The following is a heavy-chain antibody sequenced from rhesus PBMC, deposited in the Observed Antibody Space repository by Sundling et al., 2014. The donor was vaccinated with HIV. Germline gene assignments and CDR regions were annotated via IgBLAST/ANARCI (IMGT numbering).Heavy chain of an antibody. J-gene: IGHJ5-1*01. D-gene: IGHD4-11*01. V-gene: IGHV4-165*01. CDR2: IGGSSGST. CDR3: ARGTEPLPVQYSGGGSDV. CDR1: GGSISGYY. Sequence: QVQLQESGPGLVKPSETLSLTCAVSGGSISGYYWNWIRQPPGKGLEWIGYIGGSSGSTYYNPSLKSRVTISKDTSKNQFSLKLTSVTAADTAVYYCARGTEPLPVQYSGGGSDVWGPGSPGHRLL.